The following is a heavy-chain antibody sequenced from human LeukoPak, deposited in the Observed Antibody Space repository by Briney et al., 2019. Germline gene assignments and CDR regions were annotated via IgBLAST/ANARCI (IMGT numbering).Heavy chain of an antibody. J-gene: IGHJ5*01. CDR3: ARGFELITFGGAIGKLNWFDS. CDR1: GFTSSGYA. V-gene: IGHV3-23*01. D-gene: IGHD3-16*02. Sequence: GRSLRLSCGATGFTSSGYAMGWVRQAPGKGREWVSTIRGSGVDTYYADSVKGRFTIPRDNAKNSLYLQMYSLRAEDTAVYYCARGFELITFGGAIGKLNWFDSWGQGTLVTVSS. CDR2: IRGSGVDT.